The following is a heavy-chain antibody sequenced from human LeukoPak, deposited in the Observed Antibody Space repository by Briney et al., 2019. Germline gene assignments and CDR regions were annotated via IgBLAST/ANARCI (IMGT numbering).Heavy chain of an antibody. V-gene: IGHV4-39*07. J-gene: IGHJ4*02. Sequence: SETLSLTCAVSGGSIRNSSLYWGWIRQPPGKGLEWIGEINHSGSTNYNPSLKSRVTISVDTSKNQFSLKLSSVTAADTAVYYCARGPIAAAGTESDYWGQGTLVTVSS. CDR1: GGSIRNSSLY. CDR3: ARGPIAAAGTESDY. D-gene: IGHD6-13*01. CDR2: INHSGST.